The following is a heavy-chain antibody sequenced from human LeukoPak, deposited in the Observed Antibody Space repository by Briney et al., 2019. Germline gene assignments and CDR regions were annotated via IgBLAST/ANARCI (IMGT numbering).Heavy chain of an antibody. V-gene: IGHV4-39*01. Sequence: KPSETLSLTCTVSGGSISSSSYYWGWIRQPPGKGLEWIGSIYYSGSTYYNPSLKSRVTISVDTSKNQFSLKLSSVTAADTAVYYCARSYYDSSATGGYWGQGTLVTVSS. CDR1: GGSISSSSYY. J-gene: IGHJ4*02. CDR2: IYYSGST. CDR3: ARSYYDSSATGGY. D-gene: IGHD3-22*01.